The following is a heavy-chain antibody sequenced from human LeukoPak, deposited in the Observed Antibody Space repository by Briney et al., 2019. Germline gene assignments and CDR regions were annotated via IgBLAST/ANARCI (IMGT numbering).Heavy chain of an antibody. CDR3: ARRSSGWSFNY. CDR1: GYSFTSYW. D-gene: IGHD6-19*01. CDR2: IYPSDSDT. V-gene: IGHV5-51*01. J-gene: IGHJ4*02. Sequence: GESLKISCKGSGYSFTSYWIGWVRQMPGKDLERVGIIYPSDSDTRYSPSFQGQVTISADKSISTAYLQWSSLKASDTAMYYCARRSSGWSFNYWGQGALVTVSS.